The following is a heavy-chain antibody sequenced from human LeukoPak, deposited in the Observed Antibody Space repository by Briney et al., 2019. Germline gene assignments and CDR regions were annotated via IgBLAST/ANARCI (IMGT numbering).Heavy chain of an antibody. V-gene: IGHV1-46*01. D-gene: IGHD4-17*01. J-gene: IGHJ4*02. CDR1: GYTFTSDY. CDR2: INPSGGST. Sequence: GSVKVSCKASGYTFTSDYMHWVRQAPGQGLEWMGIINPSGGSTSYAQKFQGRVTMTRDTSTSTVYMELSSLRSEDTAVYYCARETYGDLIDYWGQGTLVTVSS. CDR3: ARETYGDLIDY.